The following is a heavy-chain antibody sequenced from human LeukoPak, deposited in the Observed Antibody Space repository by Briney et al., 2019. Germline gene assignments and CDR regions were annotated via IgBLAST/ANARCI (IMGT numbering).Heavy chain of an antibody. Sequence: SETLSLTCAVYGGSFSGYYWSWIRQPPGKGLEWIGEINHSGSTNYNPSLKSRVTISVDTSKNQFSLKLSSVTAVDTAVYYCARDQRITIFGVLARGQGVKQGMDVWGQGTTVTVSS. CDR2: INHSGST. J-gene: IGHJ6*02. CDR3: ARDQRITIFGVLARGQGVKQGMDV. V-gene: IGHV4-34*01. CDR1: GGSFSGYY. D-gene: IGHD3-3*01.